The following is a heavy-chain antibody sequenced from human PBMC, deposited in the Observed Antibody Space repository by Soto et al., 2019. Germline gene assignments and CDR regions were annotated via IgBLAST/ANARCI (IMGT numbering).Heavy chain of an antibody. D-gene: IGHD5-12*01. Sequence: QVQLVQSGAEVKKPGSSVKVSCKASGGTFSSYAISWVRQAPGQGLEWMGGIIPILGTANYAQKIQGRVTITADKSTSTVYMELSSLRSEDTALYYCARRRDGYNYYYYYGMDVWGQGTTVTVSS. V-gene: IGHV1-69*06. J-gene: IGHJ6*02. CDR1: GGTFSSYA. CDR2: IIPILGTA. CDR3: ARRRDGYNYYYYYGMDV.